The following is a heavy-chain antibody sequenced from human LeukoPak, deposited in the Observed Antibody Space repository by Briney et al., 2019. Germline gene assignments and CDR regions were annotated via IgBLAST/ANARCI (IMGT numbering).Heavy chain of an antibody. CDR1: GDSISSYY. CDR3: AREVTLGDSYYYYMDV. D-gene: IGHD3-16*01. V-gene: IGHV4-4*07. J-gene: IGHJ6*03. CDR2: IYSSGTT. Sequence: KSSETLSLTCTVSGDSISSYYWSWLRQPAGKGLQWIGRIYSSGTTYYNQSLKSRVTMSVDTSKNQLSLKLSSVTAADTAVYYCAREVTLGDSYYYYMDVWGKGTTVTVSS.